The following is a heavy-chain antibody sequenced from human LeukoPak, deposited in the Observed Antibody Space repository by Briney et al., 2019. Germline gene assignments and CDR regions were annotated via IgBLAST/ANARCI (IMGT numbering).Heavy chain of an antibody. J-gene: IGHJ4*02. CDR3: ATGLNHYDSSGYYLFDY. CDR1: GYTFTSYG. D-gene: IGHD3-22*01. V-gene: IGHV1-18*01. CDR2: ISAYNGNT. Sequence: ASVKVSCKASGYTFTSYGISWVRQAPGQGLEWMGWISAYNGNTNYAQKFQGRATMTEDTSTDTAYMELSSLRSEDTAVYYCATGLNHYDSSGYYLFDYWGQGTLVTVSS.